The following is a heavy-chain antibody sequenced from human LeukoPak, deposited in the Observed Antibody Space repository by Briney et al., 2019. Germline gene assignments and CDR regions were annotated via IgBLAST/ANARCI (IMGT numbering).Heavy chain of an antibody. V-gene: IGHV1-18*01. Sequence: ASVKVSCKASGYTFTNYGITWVRQAPGQGLEWMGWISASNGDTHYSEKFQDRITVTTDTSTSTAYMELRSLVSDDTAVYYCARESRVERDDFWGQGTLITVSS. J-gene: IGHJ4*02. CDR3: ARESRVERDDF. D-gene: IGHD1-1*01. CDR1: GYTFTNYG. CDR2: ISASNGDT.